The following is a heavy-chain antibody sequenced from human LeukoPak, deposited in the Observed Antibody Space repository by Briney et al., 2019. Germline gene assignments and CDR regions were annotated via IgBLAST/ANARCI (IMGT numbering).Heavy chain of an antibody. Sequence: SETLSLTCTVSGGSISTYYWSWIRQPPGKGLEWIGYIYYSGSTNYNASLKSRVTISVDTSKNQFSLKLSSVTAADTAVYYCATSNEEWLVTFDYWGQGTLVTVSS. CDR3: ATSNEEWLVTFDY. J-gene: IGHJ4*02. D-gene: IGHD6-19*01. CDR2: IYYSGST. CDR1: GGSISTYY. V-gene: IGHV4-59*01.